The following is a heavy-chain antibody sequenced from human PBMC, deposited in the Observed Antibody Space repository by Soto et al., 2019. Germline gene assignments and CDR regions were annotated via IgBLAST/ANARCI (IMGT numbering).Heavy chain of an antibody. CDR1: VYTLTSYA. CDR3: ARGYSSGWVDY. V-gene: IGHV1-3*01. J-gene: IGHJ4*02. D-gene: IGHD6-19*01. Sequence: SGKVSWRSSVYTLTSYAMHLVRQAPGQRLEWMGWINAGNGNTKYSHKFQGRVTITRDTSASTAYMELSSLRSEDTAVYYCARGYSSGWVDYWGQGTLVTVSS. CDR2: INAGNGNT.